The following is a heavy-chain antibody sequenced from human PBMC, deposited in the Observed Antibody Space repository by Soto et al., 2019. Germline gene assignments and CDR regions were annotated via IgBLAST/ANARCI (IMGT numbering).Heavy chain of an antibody. CDR3: ARGGYYDSSGDLDY. Sequence: SETLSLTCTVSGGSISSYYWNWIRQPPGKGLEWIGYMYNSGSTNYNPSLKSRVTISVDTSKNQFSLRLRSVTAADTAVYYCARGGYYDSSGDLDYWGQGTMVTVSS. D-gene: IGHD3-22*01. V-gene: IGHV4-59*01. J-gene: IGHJ4*02. CDR1: GGSISSYY. CDR2: MYNSGST.